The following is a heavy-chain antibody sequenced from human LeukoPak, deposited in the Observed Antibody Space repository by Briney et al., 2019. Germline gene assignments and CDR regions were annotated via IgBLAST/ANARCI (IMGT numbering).Heavy chain of an antibody. D-gene: IGHD4-11*01. CDR1: GFTYSHYG. V-gene: IGHV3-33*06. Sequence: PGRSLRLSCAPAGFTYSHYGMHSVRQAPGKWLEWVAVIWSDGTEKYYGDAVKGRFTISRDNSRNTLYLQMNSLRGEDTAVYYCAKDAQRGFDYSNSLEYWGQGTLVTVSS. CDR2: IWSDGTEK. J-gene: IGHJ4*02. CDR3: AKDAQRGFDYSNSLEY.